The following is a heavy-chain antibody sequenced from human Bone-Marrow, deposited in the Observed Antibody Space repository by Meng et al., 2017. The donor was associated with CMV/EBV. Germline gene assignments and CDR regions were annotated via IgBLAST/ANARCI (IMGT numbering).Heavy chain of an antibody. CDR1: GFTFDDYG. V-gene: IGHV3-7*01. CDR2: IKQDVSEK. D-gene: IGHD6-6*01. CDR3: ARTPWAARPPGPYYGMDV. J-gene: IGHJ6*02. Sequence: GESPKISCAASGFTFDDYGMSWVRQAPGKGLEWVANIKQDVSEKYYVDSVKGRFTISRDNAKNSLYLQMNSLRAEDTAVYYCARTPWAARPPGPYYGMDVWGQGTTVTVSS.